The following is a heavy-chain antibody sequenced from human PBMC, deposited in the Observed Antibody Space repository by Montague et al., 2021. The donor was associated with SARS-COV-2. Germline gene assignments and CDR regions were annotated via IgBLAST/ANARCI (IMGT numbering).Heavy chain of an antibody. D-gene: IGHD1-20*01. CDR1: GDSIRESH. CDR2: IDNSGST. CDR3: AMLTGSRVYYYHYGLDV. J-gene: IGHJ6*02. Sequence: SETLSLTCTVSGDSIRESHWSWIRQPPGKGLEWIGYIDNSGSTNYNPALESRVTLTVSASNNQFYLTLRFVTAADTAVYYCAMLTGSRVYYYHYGLDVWGQGTTVTVSS. V-gene: IGHV4-4*09.